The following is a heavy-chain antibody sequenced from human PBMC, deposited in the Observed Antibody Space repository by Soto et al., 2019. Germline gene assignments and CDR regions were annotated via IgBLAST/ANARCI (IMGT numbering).Heavy chain of an antibody. D-gene: IGHD4-4*01. V-gene: IGHV3-23*01. CDR2: ITGSGGRT. Sequence: EGSLRLSCAASGLTFITYAMIWVLQAPGKGLEWVSVITGSGGRTYYADSVKGRFTISRDTSKKTLFLHMNSLSAEDTAVYYCAKVRHSHYRGTDYWAQETMVTVSS. J-gene: IGHJ4*02. CDR1: GLTFITYA. CDR3: AKVRHSHYRGTDY.